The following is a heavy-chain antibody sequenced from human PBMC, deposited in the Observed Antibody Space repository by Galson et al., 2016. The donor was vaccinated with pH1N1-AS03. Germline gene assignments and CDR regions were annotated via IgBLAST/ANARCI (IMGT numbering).Heavy chain of an antibody. CDR1: GYIFTGFY. J-gene: IGHJ6*02. V-gene: IGHV1-2*04. CDR2: ISTDSGVT. CDR3: ARDPRGPCTSATCPTTYYFGMDV. Sequence: SVKVSCKASGYIFTGFYVHWVRQAPGQGPEWMGWISTDSGVTNYAQKFEAWVTMTRDTSVSTAYMELYGLKSDDTAVYYCARDPRGPCTSATCPTTYYFGMDVWGQGTTVIVSS. D-gene: IGHD2-2*01.